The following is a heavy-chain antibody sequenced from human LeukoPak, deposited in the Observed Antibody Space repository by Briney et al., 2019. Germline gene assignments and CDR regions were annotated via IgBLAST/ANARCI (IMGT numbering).Heavy chain of an antibody. CDR3: ARRITMVRGAISYFDY. CDR1: GFTFSSYG. CDR2: IRSSGVNT. V-gene: IGHV3-23*01. Sequence: GGSLRLSCAASGFTFSSYGMSWVRQAPGKGLEWVSSIRSSGVNTYYADSMKGRFTVSRDNSKDTLYLQMDSLRAEDTAVYYCARRITMVRGAISYFDYWGQGTLVTVSS. J-gene: IGHJ4*02. D-gene: IGHD3-10*01.